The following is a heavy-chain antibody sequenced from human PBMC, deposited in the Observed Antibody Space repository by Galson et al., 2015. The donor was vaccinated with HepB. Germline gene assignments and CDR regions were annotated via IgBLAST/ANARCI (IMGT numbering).Heavy chain of an antibody. D-gene: IGHD2-15*01. CDR3: AKDHYSGGSTYFDY. CDR1: GFTFSSYA. CDR2: ISGSGGST. J-gene: IGHJ4*02. Sequence: SLRLSCAASGFTFSSYAMSWVRQAPGKGLEWVSAISGSGGSTYYADSVKGRFTIPRDNSKNTLYLQMNSLRAEDTAVYYCAKDHYSGGSTYFDYWGQGTLVTVSS. V-gene: IGHV3-23*01.